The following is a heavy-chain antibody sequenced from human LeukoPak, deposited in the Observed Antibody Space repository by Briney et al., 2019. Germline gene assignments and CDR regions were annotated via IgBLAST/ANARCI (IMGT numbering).Heavy chain of an antibody. CDR3: ARGDDYGGANDA. Sequence: PSETLSLTCTVSGGSINGFYWSWFRQPPGKGLEYVGYSYYSGSPNYNVSLKSRLIISVDMSKNQISLKLRSVTAADTAVYYCARGDDYGGANDAWGQGILVTVSS. V-gene: IGHV4-59*12. J-gene: IGHJ5*02. D-gene: IGHD4-23*01. CDR1: GGSINGFY. CDR2: SYYSGSP.